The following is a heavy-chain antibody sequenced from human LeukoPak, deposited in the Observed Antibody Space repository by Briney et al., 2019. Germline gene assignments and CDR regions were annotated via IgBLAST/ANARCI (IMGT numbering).Heavy chain of an antibody. CDR1: GYTFTGYY. J-gene: IGHJ5*02. D-gene: IGHD5-18*01. CDR3: ARASGYSYGVNWFDP. V-gene: IGHV1-2*02. CDR2: INPNSGGT. Sequence: VSVKVSCKASGYTFTGYYMHWVRQAPGQGLEWMGWINPNSGGTNYAQKFQGRVTMTRDTSISTAYMELSRLRSDDTAVYYCARASGYSYGVNWFDPWGQGTPVTVSS.